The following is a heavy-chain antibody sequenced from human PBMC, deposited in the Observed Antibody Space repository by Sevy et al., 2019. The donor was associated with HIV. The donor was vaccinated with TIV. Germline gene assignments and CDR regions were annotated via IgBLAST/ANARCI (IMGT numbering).Heavy chain of an antibody. Sequence: ASVKVSCKASGYTFTSYDINWVRQATGQGLEWMGWMNPNSGNTGYAQKFQGRVTMTRNTSISTAYMELSSLRSEDTAVYYCARGHPLPPLYSYYDFWSGYYADYYYGMDVWGQGTTVTVSS. CDR1: GYTFTSYD. D-gene: IGHD3-3*01. V-gene: IGHV1-8*01. CDR2: MNPNSGNT. CDR3: ARGHPLPPLYSYYDFWSGYYADYYYGMDV. J-gene: IGHJ6*02.